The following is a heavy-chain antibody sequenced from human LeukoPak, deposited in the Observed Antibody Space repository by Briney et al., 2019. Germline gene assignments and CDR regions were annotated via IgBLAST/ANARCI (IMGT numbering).Heavy chain of an antibody. Sequence: GASVKVSCKASGDTLHMFGISWVRQAPGQGLEWMGWISAYNGGTNYAQKFQGRVTMTTDTSTNTAYMELRSLRSDDTAVYYCAREGKQWLQYYFDYWGQGTLVTVSS. CDR1: GDTLHMFG. V-gene: IGHV1-18*04. CDR2: ISAYNGGT. J-gene: IGHJ4*02. D-gene: IGHD6-19*01. CDR3: AREGKQWLQYYFDY.